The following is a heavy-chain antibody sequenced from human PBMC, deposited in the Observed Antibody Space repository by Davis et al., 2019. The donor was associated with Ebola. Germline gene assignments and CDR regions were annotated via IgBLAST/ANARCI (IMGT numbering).Heavy chain of an antibody. CDR1: GGSMRSYY. V-gene: IGHV4-59*08. CDR3: ASPLGYCSGGSCYGA. D-gene: IGHD2-15*01. J-gene: IGHJ5*02. CDR2: IYYSGST. Sequence: SETLSLTCTVSGGSMRSYYWSWIRQPPGKGLEWIGYIYYSGSTNYNPSLKSRVTISVDTSKDQFSLKLSSVTAADTAVYYCASPLGYCSGGSCYGAWGQGTLVTVSS.